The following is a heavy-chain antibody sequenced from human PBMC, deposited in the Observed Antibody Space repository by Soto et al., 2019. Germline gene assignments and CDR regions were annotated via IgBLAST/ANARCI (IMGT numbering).Heavy chain of an antibody. CDR2: ISAYNGNT. V-gene: IGHV1-18*04. D-gene: IGHD1-26*01. Sequence: GASVKVSCKASGYTFTSYGISWVRQAPGQGLEWMGWISAYNGNTNYAQKLQGRVTMTTDTSTSTAYMELRSLRSDDTALYYCARDGRTAASHYYSYTGRAVGGKGPTVPVPS. CDR3: ARDGRTAASHYYSYTGRAV. CDR1: GYTFTSYG. J-gene: IGHJ6*04.